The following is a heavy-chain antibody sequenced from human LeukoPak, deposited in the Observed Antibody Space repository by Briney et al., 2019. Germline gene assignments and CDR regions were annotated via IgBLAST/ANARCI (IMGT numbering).Heavy chain of an antibody. V-gene: IGHV3-53*01. Sequence: HAGGSLRLSCAASGFTFSNYAMSWVRQAPGKGLEWVSVIYSGGSTYYADSVKGRFTISRDNSKNTLYLQMNSLRAEDTAVYYCASAVGHGYSYGIRDAFDIWGQGTMVTVSS. CDR2: IYSGGST. J-gene: IGHJ3*02. CDR3: ASAVGHGYSYGIRDAFDI. CDR1: GFTFSNYA. D-gene: IGHD5-18*01.